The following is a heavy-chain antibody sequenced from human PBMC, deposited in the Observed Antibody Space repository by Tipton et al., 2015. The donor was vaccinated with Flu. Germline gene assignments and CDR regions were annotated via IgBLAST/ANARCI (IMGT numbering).Heavy chain of an antibody. D-gene: IGHD3-22*01. CDR3: AMYYYDSSAYYSQGWFDY. J-gene: IGHJ5*01. Sequence: LRLSCTVSGGSIRSSTEYWGWIRQPPGKGLEWIGTIFSSGSTYYNPSLNSRVTISVDTSKNQFSLKLSSVTAADTAVYYCAMYYYDSSAYYSQGWFDYWGQGTPVTVSS. CDR2: IFSSGST. V-gene: IGHV4-39*01. CDR1: GGSIRSSTEY.